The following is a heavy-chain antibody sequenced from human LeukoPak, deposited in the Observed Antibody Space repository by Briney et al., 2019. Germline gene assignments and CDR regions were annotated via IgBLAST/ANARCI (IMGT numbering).Heavy chain of an antibody. J-gene: IGHJ4*02. CDR3: ARVEFGEYTSYFDD. V-gene: IGHV3-7*01. CDR1: GFSFNTYW. CDR2: IKQDGSEK. Sequence: PGGSLRLSCAGSGFSFNTYWMSWVRQAPGKGREWVANIKQDGSEKAYVDSVRGRFTISRDNTKNSVFLHMNSLRVEDTGVYFCARVEFGEYTSYFDDWGQGTLVTVSS. D-gene: IGHD3-10*01.